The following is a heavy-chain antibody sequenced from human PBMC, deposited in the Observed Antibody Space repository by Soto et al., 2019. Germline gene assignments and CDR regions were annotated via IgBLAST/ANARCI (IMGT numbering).Heavy chain of an antibody. Sequence: WGSLRLSCAASGFTFISYGMHFFRHSPLKWLEWVAVISYDGSNKYYADSVKGRFTISRDNSKNTLYLQMNSLRAEDTAVYYCAKDLVVVVPAANPPYFDPWGQGTLVTVSS. D-gene: IGHD2-2*01. CDR1: GFTFISYG. CDR3: AKDLVVVVPAANPPYFDP. J-gene: IGHJ5*02. V-gene: IGHV3-30*18. CDR2: ISYDGSNK.